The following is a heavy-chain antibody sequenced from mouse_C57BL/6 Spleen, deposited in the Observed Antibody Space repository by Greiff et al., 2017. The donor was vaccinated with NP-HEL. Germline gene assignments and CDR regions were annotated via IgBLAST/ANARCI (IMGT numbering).Heavy chain of an antibody. CDR2: ISGGGGNT. CDR1: GFTFSSYT. Sequence: EVLLVEPGGGLVKPGGSLKLSCAASGFTFSSYTMSWVRQTPEQRLEWVATISGGGGNTYYPDSVKGRFTISRDNAKNTLYLQMSSLRSEDTAVYYCARRPRLGYFDYWGQGTTLTVSS. V-gene: IGHV5-9*01. CDR3: ARRPRLGYFDY. D-gene: IGHD4-1*01. J-gene: IGHJ2*01.